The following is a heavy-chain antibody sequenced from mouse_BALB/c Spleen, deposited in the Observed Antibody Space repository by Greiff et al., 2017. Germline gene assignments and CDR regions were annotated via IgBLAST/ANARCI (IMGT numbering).Heavy chain of an antibody. CDR3: ARDWGHGGDFDY. V-gene: IGHV2-9*02. Sequence: QVQLKESGPGLVAPSQSLSITCTVSGFSLTSYGVHWVRQPPGKGLEWLGVIWAGGSTNYNSALMSRLSISKDNSKSQVFLKMNSLQTYDTAMYSCARDWGHGGDFDYWGQGTTLTVSS. D-gene: IGHD3-3*01. CDR1: GFSLTSYG. CDR2: IWAGGST. J-gene: IGHJ2*01.